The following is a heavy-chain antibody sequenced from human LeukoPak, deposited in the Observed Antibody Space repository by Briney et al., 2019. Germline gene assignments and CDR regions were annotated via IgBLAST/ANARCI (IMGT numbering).Heavy chain of an antibody. D-gene: IGHD3-9*01. CDR2: ISSSSSTI. V-gene: IGHV3-48*02. CDR3: ARDLGHYDILTGPFDY. J-gene: IGHJ4*02. Sequence: GGSLRLSCAASGFTFSSYSMNWVRQAPGKGLEWVSYISSSSSTIYYADSVKGRFTISRDNAKNPLYLQMNSLRDEGTAVYYCARDLGHYDILTGPFDYWGQGTLVTVSS. CDR1: GFTFSSYS.